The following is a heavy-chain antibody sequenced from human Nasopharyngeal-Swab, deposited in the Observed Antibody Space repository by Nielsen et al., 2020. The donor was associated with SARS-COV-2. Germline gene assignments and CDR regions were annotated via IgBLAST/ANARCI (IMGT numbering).Heavy chain of an antibody. D-gene: IGHD4-23*01. Sequence: GESLKISCAASGFTFNSYGMHWVRQAPGKGLEWVAVISYDGSNKYYADSVKGRFTISRDNSKNTLYLQMNSLRAEDTAVYYCARDESPRLRWLDYWGQGTLVTVSS. CDR3: ARDESPRLRWLDY. CDR1: GFTFNSYG. V-gene: IGHV3-30*03. J-gene: IGHJ4*02. CDR2: ISYDGSNK.